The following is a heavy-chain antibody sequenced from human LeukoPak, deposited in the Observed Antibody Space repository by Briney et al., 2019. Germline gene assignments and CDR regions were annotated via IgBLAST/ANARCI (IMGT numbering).Heavy chain of an antibody. CDR3: TTELDVRPNHY. Sequence: GGSLRLSCAASGFPSSTYWMSWVRQAPGKGLEWVGRIKRKSDGSTTDYAGAVKERFTISRDDSKNTLYLQMNSLKSEDTAVYYCTTELDVRPNHYWGQGTLVTVSS. CDR1: GFPSSTYW. CDR2: IKRKSDGSTT. J-gene: IGHJ4*02. V-gene: IGHV3-15*01. D-gene: IGHD1-14*01.